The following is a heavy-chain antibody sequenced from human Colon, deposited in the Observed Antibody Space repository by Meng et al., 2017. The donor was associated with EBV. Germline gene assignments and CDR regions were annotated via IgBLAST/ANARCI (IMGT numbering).Heavy chain of an antibody. J-gene: IGHJ4*02. Sequence: VPLQEAGPGLVRPSGTLSPTCEVSGASMTSDNDWWSWVRQPPGKALEWLGEVYHDGSTNYSPSVQSRVTISMDKSKNQFSLKLTSVNAADTAVYYCAREDDYGDYVAYWGQGILVTVSS. D-gene: IGHD4-17*01. CDR1: GASMTSDNDW. V-gene: IGHV4-4*02. CDR2: VYHDGST. CDR3: AREDDYGDYVAY.